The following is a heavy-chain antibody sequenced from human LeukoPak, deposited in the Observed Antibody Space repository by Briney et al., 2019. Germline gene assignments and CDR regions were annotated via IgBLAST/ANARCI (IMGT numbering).Heavy chain of an antibody. CDR1: GYTFTSYY. Sequence: GASVKVSCKASGYTFTSYYMHWVRQAPGQGLEWMGIINPSGGSTSYAQKFQGRVTMTRDMSTSTVYMELSSLRSEDTAVYYCARDLVGYCSGGSCYNFDYWGQGTLVTVSS. CDR2: INPSGGST. J-gene: IGHJ4*02. CDR3: ARDLVGYCSGGSCYNFDY. D-gene: IGHD2-15*01. V-gene: IGHV1-46*01.